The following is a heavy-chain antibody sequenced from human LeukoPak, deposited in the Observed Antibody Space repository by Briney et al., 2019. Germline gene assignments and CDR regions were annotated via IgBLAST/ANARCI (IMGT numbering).Heavy chain of an antibody. D-gene: IGHD1-1*01. CDR1: GGSIGSSTYY. J-gene: IGHJ6*03. Sequence: SETLSLTCTVSGGSIGSSTYYWVWICQPPGKGLEWIGSIYYNGDTYYSPSLQSRVSISVATSKNQFSLKLSSVTAADTAVYYCARERLSYYYMDAWGKGTTVTVSS. V-gene: IGHV4-39*07. CDR3: ARERLSYYYMDA. CDR2: IYYNGDT.